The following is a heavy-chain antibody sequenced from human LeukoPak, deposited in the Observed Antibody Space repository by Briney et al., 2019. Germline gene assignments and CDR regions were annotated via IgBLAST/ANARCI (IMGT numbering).Heavy chain of an antibody. CDR3: ASEIPANWYFDL. CDR2: ISSSSSTI. D-gene: IGHD2-2*01. V-gene: IGHV3-48*04. CDR1: GFNFSCYC. Sequence: GALRLSCAAFGFNFSCYCMDLGRPAPGEGVGGVSYISSSSSTIYYADSVKGRFTISRDNAKNSLYLQMNSLRAEDTAVYYCASEIPANWYFDLWGRGTLVTVSS. J-gene: IGHJ2*01.